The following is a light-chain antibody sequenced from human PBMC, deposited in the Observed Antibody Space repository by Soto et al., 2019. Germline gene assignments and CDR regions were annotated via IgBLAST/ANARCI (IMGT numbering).Light chain of an antibody. J-gene: IGKJ1*01. Sequence: EMVLTQSPATLSLSPGERATLSCRASQSVSSYLAWYQQKPGQAPRLLIYDASNRATGIPARLSGSGSGTDFTLTISSLVPEDFAVYYCQQRSNWPPTFGQGTKVDIK. CDR3: QQRSNWPPT. V-gene: IGKV3-11*01. CDR2: DAS. CDR1: QSVSSY.